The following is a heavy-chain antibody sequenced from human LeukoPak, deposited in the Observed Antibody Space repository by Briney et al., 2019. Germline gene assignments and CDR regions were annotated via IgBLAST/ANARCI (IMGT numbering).Heavy chain of an antibody. CDR1: GFTFSSYG. Sequence: PGGSLRLSCAASGFTFSSYGMHWVRQAPGKGLEWVAVISYDGSNKYYADSVKGRFTISRDNSKNTLYLQMNSLRAEDTAVYYCAKDRNYFDYWGQGTLVTVSS. V-gene: IGHV3-30*18. CDR3: AKDRNYFDY. CDR2: ISYDGSNK. J-gene: IGHJ4*02.